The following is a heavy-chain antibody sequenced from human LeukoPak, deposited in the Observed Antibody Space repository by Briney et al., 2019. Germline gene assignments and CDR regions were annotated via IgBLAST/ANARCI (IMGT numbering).Heavy chain of an antibody. CDR1: GYSISSGYQ. J-gene: IGHJ5*02. V-gene: IGHV4-38-2*02. D-gene: IGHD2-2*01. Sequence: SETLSLTCGVSGYSISSGYQWAWIRQSPGKGLEWIGSIYHSGSAHYNPSLKSRVTISVETSKNQFSLNMYSVTAADTAVYYCARDPRWLTPDCTSTSCYENYFDPWGQGTLVTISS. CDR2: IYHSGSA. CDR3: ARDPRWLTPDCTSTSCYENYFDP.